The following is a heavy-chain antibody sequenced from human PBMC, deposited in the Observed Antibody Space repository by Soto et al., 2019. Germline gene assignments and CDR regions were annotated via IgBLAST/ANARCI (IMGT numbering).Heavy chain of an antibody. V-gene: IGHV3-21*01. D-gene: IGHD3-3*01. Sequence: EVQLVESGGGLVKPGGSLRLSCAASGFTFSNYAINWVRQAPGKGLEWVSSITTSTTYIYYADSVKGRFTISRDNAKNSMYLQMNSLRAEDTAVYYCAREIRNYYGIDVWGLGTTVTVSS. CDR2: ITTSTTYI. J-gene: IGHJ6*02. CDR1: GFTFSNYA. CDR3: AREIRNYYGIDV.